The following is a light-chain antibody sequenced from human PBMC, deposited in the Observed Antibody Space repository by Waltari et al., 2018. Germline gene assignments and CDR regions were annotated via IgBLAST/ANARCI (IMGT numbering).Light chain of an antibody. V-gene: IGKV1-33*01. J-gene: IGKJ4*01. CDR2: GTS. CDR3: QQYGALPVS. CDR1: QDIRNY. Sequence: DIQMTQSPSSLAASVGDRVTITCRASQDIRNYLIWYQQKPGKAPNLLIYGTSNLEAGVPSRFSGHGSGTDFTYTISSLQPEDVATYFCQQYGALPVSFGGGTKVEIK.